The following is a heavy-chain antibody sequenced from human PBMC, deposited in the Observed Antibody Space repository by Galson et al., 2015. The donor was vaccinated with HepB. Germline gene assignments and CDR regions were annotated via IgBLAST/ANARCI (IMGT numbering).Heavy chain of an antibody. D-gene: IGHD2-2*01. Sequence: SCKASGGTFSSYAISWVRQAPGQGLEWMGGIIPIFGTANYAQKFQGRVTITADKSTSTAYMELSSLRSEDTAVYYCARDRGYCSSTSCYFWRYYGMDVWGQGTTVTVSS. CDR2: IIPIFGTA. CDR3: ARDRGYCSSTSCYFWRYYGMDV. J-gene: IGHJ6*02. CDR1: GGTFSSYA. V-gene: IGHV1-69*06.